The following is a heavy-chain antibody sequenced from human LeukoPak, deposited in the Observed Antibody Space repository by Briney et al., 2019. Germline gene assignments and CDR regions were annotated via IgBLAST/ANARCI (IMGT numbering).Heavy chain of an antibody. V-gene: IGHV3-48*04. J-gene: IGHJ6*03. Sequence: GALKPPLAGFGFTFNDYSLTWVPQASGKGLEWVSYNKTGSGTINYADSVKGRFTISRDNAKNALYLQMNSLRAEDTAVYYCARVPSGYTLGYGYYYYYMDVWGKGTTVTVSS. D-gene: IGHD5-18*01. CDR3: ARVPSGYTLGYGYYYYYMDV. CDR2: NKTGSGTI. CDR1: GFTFNDYS.